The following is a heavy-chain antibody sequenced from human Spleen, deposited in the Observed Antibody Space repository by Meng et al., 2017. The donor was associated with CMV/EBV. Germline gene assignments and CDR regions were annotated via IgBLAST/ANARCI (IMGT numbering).Heavy chain of an antibody. CDR1: GFTFSSYA. CDR2: ISYDGSNK. J-gene: IGHJ4*02. CDR3: ASSSDIYYYFDY. V-gene: IGHV3-30*04. D-gene: IGHD1-26*01. Sequence: AASGFTFSSYAMHWVRQAPGKGLEWVAVISYDGSNKYYADSVKGRFTISRDNSKNTLYLQMNSLRAEDTAVYYCASSSDIYYYFDYWGQGTLVTVSS.